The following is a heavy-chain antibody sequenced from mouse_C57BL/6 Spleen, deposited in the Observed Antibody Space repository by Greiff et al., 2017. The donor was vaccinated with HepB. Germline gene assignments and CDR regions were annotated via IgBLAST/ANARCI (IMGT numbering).Heavy chain of an antibody. J-gene: IGHJ1*03. CDR1: GYTFTGYW. CDR2: ILPGSGST. V-gene: IGHV1-9*01. Sequence: VQLQESGAELMKPGASVKLSCKATGYTFTGYWIEWVKQRPGHGLEWIGEILPGSGSTNYNEKFKGKATFTADTSSNTAYMQLSSLTTEDSAIYYCARVGVHYYGSSYDWYFDVWGTGTTVTVSS. D-gene: IGHD1-1*01. CDR3: ARVGVHYYGSSYDWYFDV.